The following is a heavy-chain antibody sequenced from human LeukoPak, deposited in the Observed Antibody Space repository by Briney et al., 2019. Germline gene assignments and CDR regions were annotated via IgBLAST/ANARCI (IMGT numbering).Heavy chain of an antibody. V-gene: IGHV4-30-4*08. CDR1: GGSISSGDYY. J-gene: IGHJ3*02. CDR2: IYYSGST. D-gene: IGHD3-3*01. CDR3: ARGSRGYDFWSGYYPSPIAFDI. Sequence: PSETPSLTCTVSGGSISSGDYYWSWIRQPPGKGLEWIGYIYYSGSTYYNPSLKSRVTISVDTSNNQFSLKLSSVTAADTAVYYCARGSRGYDFWSGYYPSPIAFDIWGQGTMVTVSS.